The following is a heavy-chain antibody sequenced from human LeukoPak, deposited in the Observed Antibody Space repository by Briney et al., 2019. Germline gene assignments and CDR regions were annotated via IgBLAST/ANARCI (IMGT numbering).Heavy chain of an antibody. V-gene: IGHV3-48*03. CDR1: GFTFSSYE. CDR3: ARAKFDSSRYYYRGFDI. D-gene: IGHD3-22*01. Sequence: GGSLRLSCAAYGFTFSSYEMNWVRQAPGKGLEWVSYISSSGSTMYYADSVKGRFTISRDNAKNSLYLQMNSLRAEDTAVYYCARAKFDSSRYYYRGFDIWGQGTMVTVSS. J-gene: IGHJ3*02. CDR2: ISSSGSTM.